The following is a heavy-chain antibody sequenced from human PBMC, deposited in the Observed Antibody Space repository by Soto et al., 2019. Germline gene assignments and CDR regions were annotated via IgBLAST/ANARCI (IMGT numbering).Heavy chain of an antibody. J-gene: IGHJ4*02. D-gene: IGHD6-6*01. V-gene: IGHV3-53*01. Sequence: GGSLRLSCAASGFTVSSNYISWVRQAPGKGLEWVSVIYIGGSTYYADSVKGRFTISRDNSKNTLYLQMNSLRAEDTAVYYCARVYSSSSGFDYWGQGTLVTVSS. CDR2: IYIGGST. CDR1: GFTVSSNY. CDR3: ARVYSSSSGFDY.